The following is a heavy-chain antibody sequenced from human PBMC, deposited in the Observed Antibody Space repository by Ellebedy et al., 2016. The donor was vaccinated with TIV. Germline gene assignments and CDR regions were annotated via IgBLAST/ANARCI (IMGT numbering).Heavy chain of an antibody. CDR2: ISAYNGNT. Sequence: ASVKVSCKASGYTFTSYGISWVRQAPGQGLEWMGWISAYNGNTNYAQKLQGRVTMTTDTSTSTAYMELSSLRSEDTAVYYCARSHLPDYYDSSGYWGQGTLVTVSS. D-gene: IGHD3-22*01. CDR1: GYTFTSYG. CDR3: ARSHLPDYYDSSGY. V-gene: IGHV1-18*01. J-gene: IGHJ4*02.